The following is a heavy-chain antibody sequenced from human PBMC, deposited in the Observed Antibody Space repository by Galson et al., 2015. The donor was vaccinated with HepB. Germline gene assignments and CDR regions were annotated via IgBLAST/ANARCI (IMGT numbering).Heavy chain of an antibody. J-gene: IGHJ4*02. CDR3: VRGVAVASSYYFDS. CDR2: ITTFNGKT. D-gene: IGHD6-19*01. Sequence: SVKVSCKASGYTFTAYGINWVWQAPGQGLEWMGWITTFNGKTKYAQKIQGRVAMTTDTSSSTAYMELRSLRSDDTAVYYCVRGVAVASSYYFDSWGQGTLVTVSS. CDR1: GYTFTAYG. V-gene: IGHV1-18*04.